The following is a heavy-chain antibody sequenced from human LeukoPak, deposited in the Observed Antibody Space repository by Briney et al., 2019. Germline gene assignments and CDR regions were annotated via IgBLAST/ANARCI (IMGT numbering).Heavy chain of an antibody. CDR3: AKERDTAMVTIDY. CDR2: IRYDGSNK. Sequence: PGGSLRLSCAASGFTFSSYGMHWVRQAPGKGLEWVAFIRYDGSNKYYGDPVKGRFTISRDNSKNTLYLQMNSLRAEDTAVYYCAKERDTAMVTIDYWGQGTLVTVSS. CDR1: GFTFSSYG. J-gene: IGHJ4*02. V-gene: IGHV3-30*02. D-gene: IGHD5-18*01.